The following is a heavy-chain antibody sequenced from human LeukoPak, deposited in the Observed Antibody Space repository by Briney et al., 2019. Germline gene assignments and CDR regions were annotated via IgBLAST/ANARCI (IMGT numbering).Heavy chain of an antibody. Sequence: PGGSLRLSCAASGFTFSSYAMSWVRQAPGQGLEWVSSLNDNGGYTYYADSVKGRFTISRDNAKNTLYLQMNSLRAEDTAVYYCARGGYGSGSLVDYWGQGTLVTVSS. D-gene: IGHD3-10*01. CDR2: LNDNGGYT. CDR1: GFTFSSYA. J-gene: IGHJ4*02. V-gene: IGHV3-23*01. CDR3: ARGGYGSGSLVDY.